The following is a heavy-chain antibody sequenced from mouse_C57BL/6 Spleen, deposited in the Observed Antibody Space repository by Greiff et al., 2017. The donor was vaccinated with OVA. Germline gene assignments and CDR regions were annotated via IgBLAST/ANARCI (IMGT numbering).Heavy chain of an antibody. Sequence: QVQLKESGPELVKPGASVKISCKASGYAFSSSWMNWVKQRPGKGLEWIGRIYPGDGDTNYNGKFKGKATLTADKSSSTAYMQLSSLTSEDSAVYFCARKGLDWYFDVWGTGTTVTVSS. J-gene: IGHJ1*03. CDR3: ARKGLDWYFDV. D-gene: IGHD2-2*01. CDR2: IYPGDGDT. V-gene: IGHV1-82*01. CDR1: GYAFSSSW.